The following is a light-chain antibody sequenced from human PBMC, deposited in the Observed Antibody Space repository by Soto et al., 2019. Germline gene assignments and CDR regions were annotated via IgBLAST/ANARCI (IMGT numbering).Light chain of an antibody. CDR2: GAS. V-gene: IGKV3-20*01. J-gene: IGKJ1*01. Sequence: EIVWTQSPGTLSLSPGERATLSCRASQSVSTYYLAWYQQKPGQAPRLLIYGASSRATGIPDRFSGTGSGTDFTLTISRLESEDFAVYYCQEYGTSRTFGQGTKVEIK. CDR3: QEYGTSRT. CDR1: QSVSTYY.